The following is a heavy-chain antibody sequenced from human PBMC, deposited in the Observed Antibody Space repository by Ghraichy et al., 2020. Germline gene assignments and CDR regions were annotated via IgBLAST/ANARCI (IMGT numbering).Heavy chain of an antibody. CDR2: INPSDSYT. D-gene: IGHD3-22*01. CDR3: ARLVYGFYYDSSGFFLDF. Sequence: GESLNISCKGSGYTFTDYWISWVRQMPGKGLEWMGRINPSDSYTNYNPSFQGHVTISTDKSINTAYLQWSSLKASDTAMYYCARLVYGFYYDSSGFFLDFWGQGTLVTVSS. J-gene: IGHJ4*02. CDR1: GYTFTDYW. V-gene: IGHV5-10-1*01.